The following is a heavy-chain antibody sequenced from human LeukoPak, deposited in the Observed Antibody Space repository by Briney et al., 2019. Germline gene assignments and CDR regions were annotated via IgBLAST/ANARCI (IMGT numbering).Heavy chain of an antibody. D-gene: IGHD3-10*01. CDR2: ISSSSSYI. Sequence: GGSLRLSCAASGFTFSSYSMNWVRQAPGKGLEWVSSISSSSSYIYYADSVKGRFTISRDNAKNSLYLQMNSLRAEDTAVYYCAKDDAWLRFGEWSQGALVTVSS. J-gene: IGHJ4*02. CDR1: GFTFSSYS. V-gene: IGHV3-21*04. CDR3: AKDDAWLRFGE.